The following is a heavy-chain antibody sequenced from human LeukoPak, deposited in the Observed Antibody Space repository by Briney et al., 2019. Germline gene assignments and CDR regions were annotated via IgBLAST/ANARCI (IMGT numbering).Heavy chain of an antibody. J-gene: IGHJ6*02. CDR1: GFTFSNYG. CDR3: ARVLVPAATSRYYYYGMDV. Sequence: GRSLRLSCAASGFTFSNYGMHWVRQAPGKGLEWLAVTWYDGSNKYYADSVKGRFTISRDNSKNTLYLQMNSLRAEDTAVYYCARVLVPAATSRYYYYGMDVWGQGTTVTVSS. CDR2: TWYDGSNK. V-gene: IGHV3-33*01. D-gene: IGHD2-2*01.